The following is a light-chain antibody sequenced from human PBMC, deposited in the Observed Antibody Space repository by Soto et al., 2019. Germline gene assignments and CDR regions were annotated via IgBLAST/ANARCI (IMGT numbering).Light chain of an antibody. J-gene: IGKJ1*01. V-gene: IGKV1-27*01. Sequence: DIQMTQSPSSLSASVGDRVTITCRASQGISNALAWYQQRPGKVPKLLMYAASTLQSGVPSRFSGSGSGTDFTLTISSLQPEDGATYYCQKYDSAPTFGQGTKVDIK. CDR2: AAS. CDR3: QKYDSAPT. CDR1: QGISNA.